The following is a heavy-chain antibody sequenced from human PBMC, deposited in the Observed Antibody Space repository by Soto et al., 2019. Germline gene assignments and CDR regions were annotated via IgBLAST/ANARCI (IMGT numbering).Heavy chain of an antibody. D-gene: IGHD2-15*01. J-gene: IGHJ4*02. Sequence: QVQLQESGPGLVKPSQTLSLTCTVSGGSMNSGGYCWNWIRQHPGEGLEWIGCISYGGTTSYNPSLKSLLTISVDTSKNQFSLMLNSVTAAATAVYYCSRGILVWGQGTLITVAS. V-gene: IGHV4-31*01. CDR2: ISYGGTT. CDR3: SRGILV. CDR1: GGSMNSGGYC.